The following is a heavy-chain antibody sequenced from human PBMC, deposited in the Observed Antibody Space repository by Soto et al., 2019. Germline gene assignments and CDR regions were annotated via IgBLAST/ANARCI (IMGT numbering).Heavy chain of an antibody. J-gene: IGHJ5*02. V-gene: IGHV1-18*01. CDR1: GYTFTSYG. CDR3: ARAEQWRVYYWFDP. Sequence: GASVKVSCKASGYTFTSYGISWVRQAPGQGLEWMGWISAYNGNTNYAQKLQGRVTMTTDTSTSTANMELRSLRSDDTAVYYCARAEQWRVYYWFDPWGQGTLGTVSS. CDR2: ISAYNGNT. D-gene: IGHD6-19*01.